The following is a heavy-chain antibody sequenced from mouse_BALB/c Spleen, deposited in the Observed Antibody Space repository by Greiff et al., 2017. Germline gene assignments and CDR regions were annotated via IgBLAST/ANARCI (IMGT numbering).Heavy chain of an antibody. D-gene: IGHD3-1*01. CDR1: GFTFSSYG. Sequence: EVKLVESGGGLVQPGGSLKLSCAASGFTFSSYGMSWVRQTPDKRLELVATINSNGGSTYYPDSVKGRFTISRDNAKNTLYLQMSSLKSEDTAMYYCARDRVLYFDYWGQGTTLTVSS. V-gene: IGHV5-6-3*01. CDR2: INSNGGST. CDR3: ARDRVLYFDY. J-gene: IGHJ2*01.